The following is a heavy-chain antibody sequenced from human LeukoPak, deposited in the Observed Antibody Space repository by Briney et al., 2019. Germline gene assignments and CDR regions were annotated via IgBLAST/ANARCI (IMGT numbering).Heavy chain of an antibody. CDR2: INHSGST. Sequence: SETLSLTCAVYGGSFSGYYWSWIRQPPGKGLEWIGEINHSGSTYYNPSLKSRVTISVDTSKNQFSLKLSSVTAADTAVYYCARELRSYYYYYMDVWGKGTTVTVSS. V-gene: IGHV4-34*01. D-gene: IGHD1-26*01. CDR3: ARELRSYYYYYMDV. CDR1: GGSFSGYY. J-gene: IGHJ6*03.